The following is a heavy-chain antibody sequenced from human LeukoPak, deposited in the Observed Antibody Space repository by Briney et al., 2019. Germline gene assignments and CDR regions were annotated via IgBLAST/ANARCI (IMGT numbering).Heavy chain of an antibody. D-gene: IGHD5-18*01. CDR2: IDPSDSYT. Sequence: GESLKISCKGSGYSFASYWIGWVRQMPGKGLGWMGRIDPSDSYTNYSPSFQGHVTISADKSISTAYLQWSSLKASDTAMYYCARSGYSYGYYFDYWGQGTLVTVSS. V-gene: IGHV5-10-1*01. CDR3: ARSGYSYGYYFDY. CDR1: GYSFASYW. J-gene: IGHJ4*02.